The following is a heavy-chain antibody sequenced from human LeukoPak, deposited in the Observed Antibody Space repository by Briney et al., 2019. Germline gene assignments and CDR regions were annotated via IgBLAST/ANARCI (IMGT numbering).Heavy chain of an antibody. V-gene: IGHV1-8*02. Sequence: SVTVSCKASGYTFSDYDINSLRQATGQRLDWMGWMNPNSGNTGYTHKVQGRLTITTNTSNNTANTGLISLRSENTAVYYCTRGGAGREYSSLNWFDPWGQGTLVTVSS. CDR2: MNPNSGNT. D-gene: IGHD5-18*01. CDR1: GYTFSDYD. J-gene: IGHJ5*02. CDR3: TRGGAGREYSSLNWFDP.